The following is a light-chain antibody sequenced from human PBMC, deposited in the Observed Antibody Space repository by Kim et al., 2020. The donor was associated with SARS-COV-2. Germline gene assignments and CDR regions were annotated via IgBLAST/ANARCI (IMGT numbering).Light chain of an antibody. V-gene: IGKV1-33*01. CDR3: QQYDNFRLT. CDR1: QDIGNS. Sequence: ASVGDRVTITCQANQDIGNSLNCYQQRPGEPPKLLIYDTVTLQRGVPSRFSGSGSGTDFSFTISSLQPEDLATYFCQQYDNFRLTFGGGTKVDIK. J-gene: IGKJ4*01. CDR2: DTV.